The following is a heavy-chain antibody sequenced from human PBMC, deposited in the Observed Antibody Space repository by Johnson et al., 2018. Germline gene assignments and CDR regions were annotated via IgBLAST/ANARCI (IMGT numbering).Heavy chain of an antibody. CDR1: GFTFSSFA. D-gene: IGHD3-16*02. J-gene: IGHJ3*02. V-gene: IGHV3-30*04. CDR3: ARVWGVYRLECFDI. Sequence: QVQLVQSGGGVVQPGRSLRLSCAASGFTFSSFAMHWVRQAPGKGLEWVTLISYDGRNKHYADSVKGRFTISRDESKNPVYLQMNSLRTEETAVYYCARVWGVYRLECFDIWGQGTMVTVSS. CDR2: ISYDGRNK.